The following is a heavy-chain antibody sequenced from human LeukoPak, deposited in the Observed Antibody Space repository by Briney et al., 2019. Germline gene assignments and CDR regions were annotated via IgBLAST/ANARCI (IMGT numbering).Heavy chain of an antibody. CDR1: GGSITITNY. J-gene: IGHJ4*02. CDR2: VNLQGST. Sequence: SETLSLTCGVSGGSITITNYWTWVRQPPGKGLEWIGEVNLQGSTNYNPSLMGRVAISVDTSENHISLQLTSVTAADTAVYYCARWNNAWEFDYWGQGTLVSASS. D-gene: IGHD1/OR15-1a*01. V-gene: IGHV4-4*02. CDR3: ARWNNAWEFDY.